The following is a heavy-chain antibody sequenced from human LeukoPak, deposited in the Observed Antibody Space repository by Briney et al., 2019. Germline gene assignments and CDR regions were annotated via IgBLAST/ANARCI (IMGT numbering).Heavy chain of an antibody. Sequence: SETLSLTCTVSGGSISSYYWGWIRQPPGKGLEWIGYIYYSGSTNYNPSLKSRVTISVDTSKNQFSLKLSSVTAADTAVYYCARAQGYSYGEFDYWGQGTLVTVSS. CDR1: GGSISSYY. D-gene: IGHD5-18*01. J-gene: IGHJ4*02. CDR2: IYYSGST. CDR3: ARAQGYSYGEFDY. V-gene: IGHV4-59*01.